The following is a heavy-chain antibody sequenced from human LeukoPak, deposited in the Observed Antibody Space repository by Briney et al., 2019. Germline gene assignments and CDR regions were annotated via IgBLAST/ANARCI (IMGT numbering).Heavy chain of an antibody. D-gene: IGHD5-18*01. J-gene: IGHJ4*02. CDR3: ARDGRTVDTAMASDY. V-gene: IGHV3-30-3*01. CDR1: GFTFSSYA. CDR2: ISYDGSNK. Sequence: PGGSLRLSCAASGFTFSSYAMHWVRQAPGKGLEWVAVISYDGSNKYYADSVKGRFTISRDNSKNTLYLQMNSLRAEDTAVYYCARDGRTVDTAMASDYWGQGTLVTVSS.